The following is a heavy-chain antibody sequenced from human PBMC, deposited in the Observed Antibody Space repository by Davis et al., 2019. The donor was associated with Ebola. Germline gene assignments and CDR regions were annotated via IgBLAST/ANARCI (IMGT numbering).Heavy chain of an antibody. J-gene: IGHJ2*01. Sequence: GESLKISCAASRFTFSSYWMHWVRQAPGKGLVWVSRINGDGSTTNYADSVKGRFTISRDNAKNSLYLQMNSLRAEDTAVYYCARAFFSPAADIISYWYFDLWGRGTLVTVSS. CDR3: ARAFFSPAADIISYWYFDL. D-gene: IGHD6-13*01. CDR2: INGDGSTT. V-gene: IGHV3-74*01. CDR1: RFTFSSYW.